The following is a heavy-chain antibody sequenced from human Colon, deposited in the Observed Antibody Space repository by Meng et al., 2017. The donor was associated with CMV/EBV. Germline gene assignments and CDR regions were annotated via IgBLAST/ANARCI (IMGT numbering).Heavy chain of an antibody. D-gene: IGHD4-23*01. V-gene: IGHV1-18*04. Sequence: ASVKVSCKASGFPFTSYSFTWVRQAPGQGLEWLGWISAYNGNTNYAQIVQGRVTMTTDPSTTTAYMELGNLRSDDTAVYYCARLNGGNSGDWFDPWGQGTLVTVSS. J-gene: IGHJ5*02. CDR3: ARLNGGNSGDWFDP. CDR1: GFPFTSYS. CDR2: ISAYNGNT.